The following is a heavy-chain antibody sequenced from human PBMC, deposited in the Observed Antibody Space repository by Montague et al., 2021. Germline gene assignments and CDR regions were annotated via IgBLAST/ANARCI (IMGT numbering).Heavy chain of an antibody. CDR1: GGSFSVYS. D-gene: IGHD1-26*01. Sequence: SETLSLTCAVSGGSFSVYSWTWIRQSPGNRLEGIGEVNERGSSNXNPSPKSRLTISVDTSNKHLSLNLRPVTAADTAVYYCARRGIVGGGQKGYFYAMDVWGQGTTVIVSS. CDR3: ARRGIVGGGQKGYFYAMDV. CDR2: VNERGSS. J-gene: IGHJ6*02. V-gene: IGHV4-34*01.